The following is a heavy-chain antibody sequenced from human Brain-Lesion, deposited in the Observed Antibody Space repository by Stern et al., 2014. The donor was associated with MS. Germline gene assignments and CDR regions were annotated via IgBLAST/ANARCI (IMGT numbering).Heavy chain of an antibody. D-gene: IGHD3-10*01. J-gene: IGHJ3*02. CDR2: IIAIVGIA. CDR3: ARESTGDAFDI. CDR1: GGTFSSYT. V-gene: IGHV1-69*09. Sequence: QVQLVQSGAEVKKPGSSVKVSCKASGGTFSSYTITWVRQAPGQGLEWMGMIIAIVGIADYAQKFQGRVTITADKSTSTAYMELSSLRSEDTAVYYCARESTGDAFDIWGQGTMVTVSS.